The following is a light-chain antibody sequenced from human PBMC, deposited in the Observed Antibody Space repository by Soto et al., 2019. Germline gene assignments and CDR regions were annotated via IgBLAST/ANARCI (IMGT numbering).Light chain of an antibody. Sequence: DIQMTQSPSSVSASVGDRVTITCRASQDILSWLAWYQQKPGEAPRLLIYASSNLQSGVPPRFSGSGSGTDFTLTNSSLQPEDFATYYCQQANSFPFSFGPGTRLDIK. J-gene: IGKJ3*01. CDR3: QQANSFPFS. V-gene: IGKV1-12*01. CDR1: QDILSW. CDR2: ASS.